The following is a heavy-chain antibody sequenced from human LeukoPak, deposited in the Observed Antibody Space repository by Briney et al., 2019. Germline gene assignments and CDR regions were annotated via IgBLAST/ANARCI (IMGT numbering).Heavy chain of an antibody. V-gene: IGHV4-34*01. CDR2: INHSGST. Sequence: SETLSLTCAVYGGSFSGYYWSWIRQPPGKGLEWIGEINHSGSTNYNPSLESRVTISVDTSKNQFSLKLSTVTAADTAVYYCAREGLMTRDRPFDSWGQGTLVTVSS. CDR3: AREGLMTRDRPFDS. CDR1: GGSFSGYY. D-gene: IGHD6-6*01. J-gene: IGHJ4*02.